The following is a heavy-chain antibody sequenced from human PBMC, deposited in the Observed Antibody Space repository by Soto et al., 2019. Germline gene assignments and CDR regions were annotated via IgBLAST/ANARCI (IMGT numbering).Heavy chain of an antibody. V-gene: IGHV4-59*01. J-gene: IGHJ4*02. CDR3: ARDVRKVFDY. CDR1: GGSIRNYY. Sequence: QVRLQESGPRLVKPSETLSLTCTVSGGSIRNYYWSWFRQPPGKRLEWIAYVYYNGNTYYNPSLESRATISVDTSNNQFSLRLTSLTAADTAVYYCARDVRKVFDYWGQGALVTVSS. CDR2: VYYNGNT.